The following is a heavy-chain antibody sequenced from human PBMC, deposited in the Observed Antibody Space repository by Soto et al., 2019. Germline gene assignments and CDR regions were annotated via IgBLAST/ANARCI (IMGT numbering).Heavy chain of an antibody. V-gene: IGHV6-1*01. CDR1: GDSVSSNSSA. Sequence: SQPLSLPCAISGDSVSSNSSACNFIRQSPSRGLEWLGRTYYRSKWYNDYAVSVKSRITINPDTSKNQFSLQLNSVTPEDTAVYYCAREVSGHAHGMDVWGQGTTVTVSS. CDR2: TYYRSKWYN. D-gene: IGHD5-12*01. J-gene: IGHJ6*02. CDR3: AREVSGHAHGMDV.